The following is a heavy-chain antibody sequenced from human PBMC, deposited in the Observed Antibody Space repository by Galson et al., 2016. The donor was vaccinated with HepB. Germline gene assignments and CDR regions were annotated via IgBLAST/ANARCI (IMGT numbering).Heavy chain of an antibody. CDR3: ASHRNEQAVAVLAY. D-gene: IGHD6-19*01. CDR1: GYSFTSYW. CDR2: IYPGDSET. J-gene: IGHJ4*02. V-gene: IGHV5-51*01. Sequence: QSGAEVKKPGESLKISCKGSGYSFTSYWIGWVRQMPGKGLEWMGIIYPGDSETTYSPSFQGQVTISADKSISTAYLHWSSLKASDTAMYYCASHRNEQAVAVLAYGGQGTLVTVSS.